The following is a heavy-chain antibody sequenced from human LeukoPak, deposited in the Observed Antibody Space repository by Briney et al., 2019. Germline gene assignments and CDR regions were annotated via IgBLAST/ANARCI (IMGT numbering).Heavy chain of an antibody. J-gene: IGHJ4*02. V-gene: IGHV3-30-3*01. Sequence: GGSLRLSCAASGFTFSSYAIHWVRQAPGKGLEWVAVKSYDGSNKYYADSVKGRFTISRDNSKNTLYLQMNSLRAEDTAVYYCARDGGEQLVGPFDYWGQGTLVTVSS. CDR2: KSYDGSNK. CDR1: GFTFSSYA. CDR3: ARDGGEQLVGPFDY. D-gene: IGHD6-6*01.